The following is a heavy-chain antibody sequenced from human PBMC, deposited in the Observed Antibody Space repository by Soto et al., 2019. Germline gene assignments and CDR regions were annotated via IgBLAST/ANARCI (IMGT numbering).Heavy chain of an antibody. CDR3: ARGPGGFGEFSLDY. V-gene: IGHV4-4*07. J-gene: IGHJ4*02. D-gene: IGHD3-10*01. Sequence: LTGTVSVRSIRDYYGSWLLQPAGKGLEWIGRISSGGSTNYNPSLKSRVTMSVDTSKKQFSLKLTSVAAADTAVYYCARGPGGFGEFSLDYWGQVNLVTVS. CDR1: VRSIRDYY. CDR2: ISSGGST.